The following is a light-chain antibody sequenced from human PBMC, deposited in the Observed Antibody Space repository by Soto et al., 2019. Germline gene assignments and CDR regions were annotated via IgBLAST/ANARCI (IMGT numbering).Light chain of an antibody. Sequence: DIVLTQSPGTLSLSPGERATLSCRASQSVSSSYLAWYQQKPGQAPRLVIYGASSRATGIPDRFSGSGSGTDFTLTISGLEPEDFAVYYCQQYSSSPRTFGQGTKVDIK. J-gene: IGKJ1*01. CDR2: GAS. CDR1: QSVSSSY. V-gene: IGKV3-20*01. CDR3: QQYSSSPRT.